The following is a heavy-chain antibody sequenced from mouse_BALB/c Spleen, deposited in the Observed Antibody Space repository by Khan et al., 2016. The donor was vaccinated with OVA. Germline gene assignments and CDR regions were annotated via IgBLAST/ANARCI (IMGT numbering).Heavy chain of an antibody. Sequence: QIQLVQSGPELKKPGETVKISCKAAGYTFTDYGMNWVKQAPGKGLKWMGWINPNTGEPTYAEEFKGRFAFSLETSVSTAFLQINNLKNEDTATYFCARDDYSASSYRSLDYYALDYWGQGTSVTVSS. V-gene: IGHV9-3*02. D-gene: IGHD1-1*01. J-gene: IGHJ4*01. CDR2: INPNTGEP. CDR1: GYTFTDYG. CDR3: ARDDYSASSYRSLDYYALDY.